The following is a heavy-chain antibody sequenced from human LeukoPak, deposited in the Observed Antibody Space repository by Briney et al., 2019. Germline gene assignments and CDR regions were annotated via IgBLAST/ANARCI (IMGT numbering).Heavy chain of an antibody. J-gene: IGHJ6*04. CDR1: GFTVSSNY. D-gene: IGHD3-10*01. V-gene: IGHV3-53*01. Sequence: PGGSLRLSCAASGFTVSSNYMSWVRQAPGKGLEWVSVIYSGGSTYYADSVKGRFTISRDNSKNTLYLQMNSLRAEDTAVYYCAGEITMVRGKSFAYYYGMDVWGKGTTVTVSS. CDR3: AGEITMVRGKSFAYYYGMDV. CDR2: IYSGGST.